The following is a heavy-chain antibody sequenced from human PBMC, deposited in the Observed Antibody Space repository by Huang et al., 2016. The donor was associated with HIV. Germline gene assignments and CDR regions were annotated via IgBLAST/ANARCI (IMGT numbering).Heavy chain of an antibody. CDR3: ARDPKYHRIGYYRQRRGIDI. J-gene: IGHJ3*02. CDR2: ISASRGDT. D-gene: IGHD3-22*01. Sequence: QIQLMQSGPELKQPGASVKVSCKASGYTFTSYGITWVRPAPGQGPEWRGVISASRGDTEYEQKFQGRVTLTTDTSTNIAYMELRSLRSDDTAKYYCARDPKYHRIGYYRQRRGIDIWGQGTMVIVSS. V-gene: IGHV1-18*01. CDR1: GYTFTSYG.